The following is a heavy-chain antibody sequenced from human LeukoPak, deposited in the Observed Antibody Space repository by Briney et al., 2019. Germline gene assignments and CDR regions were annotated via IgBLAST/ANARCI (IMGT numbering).Heavy chain of an antibody. CDR1: GYTFTSYD. Sequence: ASVKVSCNASGYTFTSYDINWVRQATGQGLEWMGWINPNRGGTNYAQKFQGRVTMTRDTSISTAYMELSRLRTDDTAVYYCARYSRKLPFDYWGQGTLVTVSS. V-gene: IGHV1-2*02. CDR2: INPNRGGT. CDR3: ARYSRKLPFDY. D-gene: IGHD6-13*01. J-gene: IGHJ4*02.